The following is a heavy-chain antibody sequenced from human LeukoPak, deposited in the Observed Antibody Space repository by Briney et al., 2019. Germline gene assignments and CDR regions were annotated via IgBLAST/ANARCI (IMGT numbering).Heavy chain of an antibody. J-gene: IGHJ5*02. CDR1: GGTFSSYA. D-gene: IGHD3-10*01. V-gene: IGHV1-69*01. CDR3: ARGYLKWFGELLGNWFDP. Sequence: SVKVSCKASGGTFSSYAISWVRQAPGQGLEWMGGIIPIFGTANYAQKFQGRVTITADESTSTAYTELSSLRSEDTAVYYCARGYLKWFGELLGNWFDPWGQGTLVTVSS. CDR2: IIPIFGTA.